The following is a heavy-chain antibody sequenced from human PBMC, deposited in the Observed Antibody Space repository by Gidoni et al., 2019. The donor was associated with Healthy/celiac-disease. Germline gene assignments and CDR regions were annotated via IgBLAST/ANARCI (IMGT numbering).Heavy chain of an antibody. Sequence: QVQLVQSGAEVKTPGSSVKVSCKASGGTFSSYTISWVRQAPGQGLEWMGRIIPILGIANYAQKFQGRVTITADKSTSTAYMELSSLRSEDTAVYYCARDLYGGNSGLFDYWGQGTLVTVSS. CDR1: GGTFSSYT. CDR2: IIPILGIA. J-gene: IGHJ4*02. V-gene: IGHV1-69*08. CDR3: ARDLYGGNSGLFDY. D-gene: IGHD2-21*02.